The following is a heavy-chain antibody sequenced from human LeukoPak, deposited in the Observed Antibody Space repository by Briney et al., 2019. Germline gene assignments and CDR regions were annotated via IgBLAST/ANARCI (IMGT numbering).Heavy chain of an antibody. Sequence: PSEALSLTCTVSGGSISSYYWSWIRQPPGKGLEWIGYIYYSGSTNYNPSLKSRVTISIDTSKNQFSLKLSSVTAADTAVYYCARQWSGYDAYFDYWGQGTLVTVSS. V-gene: IGHV4-59*08. D-gene: IGHD5-12*01. CDR3: ARQWSGYDAYFDY. CDR1: GGSISSYY. J-gene: IGHJ4*02. CDR2: IYYSGST.